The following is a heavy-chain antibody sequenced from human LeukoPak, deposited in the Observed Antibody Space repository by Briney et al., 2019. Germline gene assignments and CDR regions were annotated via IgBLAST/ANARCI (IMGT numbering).Heavy chain of an antibody. V-gene: IGHV5-51*01. Sequence: GESLKISCKGSGYSFPSYWIAWVRQMPGKGLEWMGIIYPGDSDTRYSPSFQGQVTISADKSISTAYLQWSSLKTSDTAMYYCASQKTVWSRNYWGQGTLVTVPS. J-gene: IGHJ4*02. CDR1: GYSFPSYW. CDR2: IYPGDSDT. D-gene: IGHD1-1*01. CDR3: ASQKTVWSRNY.